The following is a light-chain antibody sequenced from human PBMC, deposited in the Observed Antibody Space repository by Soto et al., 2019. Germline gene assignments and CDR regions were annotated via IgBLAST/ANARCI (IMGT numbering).Light chain of an antibody. CDR1: EGISSN. CDR3: HQLNSYPIT. Sequence: DIQLTQSPSFLSASVGDRVTITCRASEGISSNLAWYQQKPGKAPNLLIYTVSTLQSGVPSRFSGSGSGTEFSLTISSLQPEDFAPYYCHQLNSYPITFAQGTRLETK. V-gene: IGKV1-9*01. J-gene: IGKJ5*01. CDR2: TVS.